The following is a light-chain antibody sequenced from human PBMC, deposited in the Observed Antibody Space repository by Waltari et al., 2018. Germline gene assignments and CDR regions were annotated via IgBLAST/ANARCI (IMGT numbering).Light chain of an antibody. V-gene: IGKV1-5*03. CDR3: HQYNTLPLT. J-gene: IGKJ4*01. Sequence: DVQLIHSPSTLSASVGDRVTITCRASESVKNNLAWYQHQPGKAPKVLVHKASRLESGVASRFSGSGYGTEFTLTISSLEPDDFATYYCHQYNTLPLTFGGGTKXEIK. CDR1: ESVKNN. CDR2: KAS.